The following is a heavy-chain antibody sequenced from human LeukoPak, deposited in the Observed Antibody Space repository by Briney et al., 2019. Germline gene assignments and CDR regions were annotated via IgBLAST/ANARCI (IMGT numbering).Heavy chain of an antibody. D-gene: IGHD3-3*01. V-gene: IGHV1-69*04. Sequence: SVKVSCKASGGTFSSYAISWVRQAPGQGLEWMGRIIPILGIANYAQKFQVRVTITADKSTSTGYMELSSLSSEDTAVYYCAVLWSCCSQTFDYWGQGTLVTVSS. CDR1: GGTFSSYA. CDR2: IIPILGIA. CDR3: AVLWSCCSQTFDY. J-gene: IGHJ4*02.